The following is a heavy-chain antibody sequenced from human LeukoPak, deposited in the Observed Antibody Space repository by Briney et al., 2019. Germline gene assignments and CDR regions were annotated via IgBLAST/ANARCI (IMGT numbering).Heavy chain of an antibody. D-gene: IGHD6-19*01. CDR3: AKTHGSGWSFDS. CDR2: ISSSGSTI. Sequence: PGGSLRLSCAASGFTFSSYEMNWVRQAPGKGLEWVSYISSSGSTIYYADSVKGRFTISRDNAKNTLCLQMNSLRAEDSAIYYCAKTHGSGWSFDSWGQGTLVTVSS. J-gene: IGHJ4*02. CDR1: GFTFSSYE. V-gene: IGHV3-48*03.